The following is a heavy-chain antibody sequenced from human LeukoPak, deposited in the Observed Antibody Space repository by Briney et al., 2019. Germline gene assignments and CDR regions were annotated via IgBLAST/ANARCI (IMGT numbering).Heavy chain of an antibody. CDR3: ARDTYYDFWSGLDP. CDR2: IYYSGST. D-gene: IGHD3-3*01. CDR1: GGSISSGDYY. Sequence: SETLSLTCTVSGGSISSGDYYWSWIRQPPGKGLEWIGYIYYSGSTYYNPSLKSRVTISADTSKNQFSLKLSSVTAADTAVYYCARDTYYDFWSGLDPWGQGTLVTVSS. J-gene: IGHJ5*02. V-gene: IGHV4-30-4*01.